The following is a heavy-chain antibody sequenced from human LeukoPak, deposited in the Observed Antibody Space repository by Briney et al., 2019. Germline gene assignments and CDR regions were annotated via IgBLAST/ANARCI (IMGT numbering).Heavy chain of an antibody. J-gene: IGHJ6*03. V-gene: IGHV3-30*01. CDR3: ARRYSSSSGYYMDV. D-gene: IGHD6-6*01. CDR2: ISYDGSNK. Sequence: GWSLRLSCASSGFTFSTDAMHWVRQAPGKGLEWGACISYDGSNKFYADSVKDRFTISTDNSKNTLYLQMNSLRAADTAVYYCARRYSSSSGYYMDVWGKGTTVTVSS. CDR1: GFTFSTDA.